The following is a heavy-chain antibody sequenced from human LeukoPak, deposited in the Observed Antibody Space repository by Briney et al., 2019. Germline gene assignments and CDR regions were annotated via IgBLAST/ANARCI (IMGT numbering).Heavy chain of an antibody. J-gene: IGHJ4*02. D-gene: IGHD2-15*01. CDR3: AKDRWYCSGGTCSALDY. Sequence: GGSLRLSCAASGFTFSNYAMRWVRQAPGKGLEWVSGISGSGDSTYYADSVKGRFTISRDNSKNTLFLQMNGLRAEDTAAYYCAKDRWYCSGGTCSALDYWGQGTLVTVSS. CDR2: ISGSGDST. V-gene: IGHV3-23*01. CDR1: GFTFSNYA.